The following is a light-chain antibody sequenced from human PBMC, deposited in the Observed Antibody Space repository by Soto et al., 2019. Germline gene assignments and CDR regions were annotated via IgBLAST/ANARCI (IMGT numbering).Light chain of an antibody. V-gene: IGLV2-14*01. CDR3: SSYASSNPPHVA. Sequence: QSALTQPASVSGSPGQSITISCTGTSSDVGGYNYVSWYQQHPGKAPKLMIYDVSNRPSGVSNRFSGSKSGNTASLTISGLQAEDEADYYCSSYASSNPPHVAFGGGTQLTVL. CDR1: SSDVGGYNY. CDR2: DVS. J-gene: IGLJ2*01.